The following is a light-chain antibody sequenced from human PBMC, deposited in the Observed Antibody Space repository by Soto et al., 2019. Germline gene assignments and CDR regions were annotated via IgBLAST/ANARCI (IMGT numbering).Light chain of an antibody. J-gene: IGKJ1*01. Sequence: EIVLTHSPATLSLSPGERAALSCRASQSVRSYLVWYQQKPGQAPRLLMYEASTRATGIPDRFSGSGSGTDFTLTISRLEPEDFAVYYCQQYGSSQETFGQGTKVDIK. V-gene: IGKV3-20*01. CDR1: QSVRSY. CDR3: QQYGSSQET. CDR2: EAS.